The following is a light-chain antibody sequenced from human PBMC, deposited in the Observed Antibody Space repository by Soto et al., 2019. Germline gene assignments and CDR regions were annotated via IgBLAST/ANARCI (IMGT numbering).Light chain of an antibody. CDR3: QQYGSSPRFT. Sequence: EIVLTQSPGTLSLSPGERATLSCRASQSVSSSYLAWYQQKPGQAPRHLIYGASSRATGIPDRFSGSGSGTDFTLTISRLEPEDFAVYYCQQYGSSPRFTFGPGTKVDIK. V-gene: IGKV3-20*01. CDR2: GAS. CDR1: QSVSSSY. J-gene: IGKJ3*01.